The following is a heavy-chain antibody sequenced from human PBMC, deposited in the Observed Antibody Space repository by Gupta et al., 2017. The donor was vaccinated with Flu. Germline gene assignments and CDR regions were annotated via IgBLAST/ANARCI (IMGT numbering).Heavy chain of an antibody. D-gene: IGHD2-21*01. CDR2: IYPGDSDV. J-gene: IGHJ2*01. CDR3: ARFSRGGNYDV. V-gene: IGHV5-51*01. Sequence: EVQLLQSGAEVKKHGESLKISCKSSGYKFTSYWIGWVRQMPGKGLEWMGIIYPGDSDVRYSPSFEGQVIISVDKSSDTTFLHLNNLQASDTATFYCARFSRGGNYDVWGRGTLVTVSS. CDR1: GYKFTSYW.